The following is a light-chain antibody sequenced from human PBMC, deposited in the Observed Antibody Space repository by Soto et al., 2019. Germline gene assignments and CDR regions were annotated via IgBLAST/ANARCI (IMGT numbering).Light chain of an antibody. Sequence: DIQMTQSPSTLSASVGDRLTITCRASQSISSWVAWYQQKPGKPPKLLIYDASSLESGVPSRFSGSGSGTDFSLTITSLQPDDSATYYCQQYHSYYPWTFGQGTKVDTK. J-gene: IGKJ1*01. CDR3: QQYHSYYPWT. V-gene: IGKV1-5*01. CDR2: DAS. CDR1: QSISSW.